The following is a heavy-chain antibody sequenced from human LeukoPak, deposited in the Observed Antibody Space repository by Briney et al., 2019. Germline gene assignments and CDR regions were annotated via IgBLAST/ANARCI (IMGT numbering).Heavy chain of an antibody. V-gene: IGHV4-4*07. CDR3: ARDRSGLDV. J-gene: IGHJ6*02. Sequence: SETLSLTCTVSGGSISNSYWSYIRQPAGKGLEWIGRIYTIGSTNYNPSLKSRVTMSVDTSKNQFSMNLSSVTAADTAVYYCARDRSGLDVWGQGTTVTVSS. CDR1: GGSISNSY. D-gene: IGHD6-19*01. CDR2: IYTIGST.